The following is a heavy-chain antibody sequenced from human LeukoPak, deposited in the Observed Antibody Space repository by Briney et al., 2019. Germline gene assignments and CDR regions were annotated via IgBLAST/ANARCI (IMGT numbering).Heavy chain of an antibody. D-gene: IGHD2-2*01. CDR1: GGSFSGYY. Sequence: SETLSLTCAVYGGSFSGYYCSWLRPPPPKGRQWIGEINHSGSTNYNPSLKSRVTKSVDTSKNQFSLKLSSVTAADTAVYYCARAGGLADIVVVPAAMSFQGFDYWGQGTLVTVSS. CDR2: INHSGST. J-gene: IGHJ4*02. CDR3: ARAGGLADIVVVPAAMSFQGFDY. V-gene: IGHV4-34*01.